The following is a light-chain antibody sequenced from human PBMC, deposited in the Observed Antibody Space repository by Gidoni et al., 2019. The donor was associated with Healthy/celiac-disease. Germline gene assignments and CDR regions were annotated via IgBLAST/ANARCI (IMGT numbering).Light chain of an antibody. J-gene: IGLJ2*01. CDR3: AAWDDSLSAYVV. Sequence: QSVLPQPPSASGTPGQRVTISCSGSSSHIGSNYVYWYQQLPGTAPKLLIYRNNPRPSGFPDRFSGSKSGTSASLAISGLRSEDEADYYCAAWDDSLSAYVVFGGGTKLTVL. V-gene: IGLV1-47*01. CDR1: SSHIGSNY. CDR2: RNN.